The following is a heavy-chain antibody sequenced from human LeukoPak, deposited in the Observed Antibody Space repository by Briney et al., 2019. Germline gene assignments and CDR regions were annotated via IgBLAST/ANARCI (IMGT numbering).Heavy chain of an antibody. Sequence: SETLSLTCTVSGGSISSSSYYWDWIRQPPGKGLEWIGRMSISGSTNYNPSLKSRVTMSVDTSKNQFSLKVNSVTAADTAIYYCAREGTFDIRGQGTMVTVSS. J-gene: IGHJ3*02. V-gene: IGHV4-39*07. CDR3: AREGTFDI. CDR1: GGSISSSSYY. CDR2: MSISGST.